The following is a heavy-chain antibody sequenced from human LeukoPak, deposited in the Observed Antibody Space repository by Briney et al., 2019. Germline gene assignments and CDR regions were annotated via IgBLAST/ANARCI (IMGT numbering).Heavy chain of an antibody. CDR3: ARRRDSGSLQHFDY. Sequence: GGSLRLSCAASGFTVSSNYMSWIRQAPGKGLEWVSYISSSGTTIYYADSVKGRFTISRDDAKNSLYLQMNSLRAEDTAVYYCARRRDSGSLQHFDYWGQGTLVTVSS. CDR2: ISSSGTTI. CDR1: GFTVSSNY. J-gene: IGHJ4*02. V-gene: IGHV3-11*01. D-gene: IGHD1-26*01.